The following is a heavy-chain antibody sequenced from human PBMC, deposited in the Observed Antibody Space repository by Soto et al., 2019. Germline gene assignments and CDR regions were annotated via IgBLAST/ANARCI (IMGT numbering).Heavy chain of an antibody. D-gene: IGHD6-6*01. CDR3: ARVALSSNSRSVLAFRLNRSFDL. CDR2: IDYSGST. Sequence: RSFIRKHPGKGLEWIGYIDYSGSTYYNPSLKSRVTISVDTSKNQFSLKLSSVTAADTAVYFCARVALSSNSRSVLAFRLNRSFDL. V-gene: IGHV4-31*02. J-gene: IGHJ2*01.